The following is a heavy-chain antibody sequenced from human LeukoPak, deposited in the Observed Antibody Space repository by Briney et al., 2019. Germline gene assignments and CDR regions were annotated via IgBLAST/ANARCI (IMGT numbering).Heavy chain of an antibody. V-gene: IGHV4-59*08. CDR3: ARQSTDTALDY. Sequence: SETLPLTCTVSGGSTSSYYWSWIRQPPGKGLEWIGYIYYSGSTNYNPSLKSRVTISVDTSKNQFSLKLSSVTAADTAVYYCARQSTDTALDYWGQGTLVTVSS. D-gene: IGHD5-18*01. CDR2: IYYSGST. CDR1: GGSTSSYY. J-gene: IGHJ4*02.